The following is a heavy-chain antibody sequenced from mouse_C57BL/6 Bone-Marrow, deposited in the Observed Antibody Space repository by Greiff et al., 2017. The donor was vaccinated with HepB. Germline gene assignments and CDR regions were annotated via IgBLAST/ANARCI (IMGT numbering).Heavy chain of an antibody. V-gene: IGHV14-1*01. CDR3: TTFPVWYFDV. J-gene: IGHJ1*03. CDR1: GFNIKDYY. CDR2: IDPEDGDT. Sequence: EVQLQQSGAELVRPGASVKLSCTASGFNIKDYYMHWVKQRPEQGLEWIGRIDPEDGDTEYAPKFQGKATMTADTSSHTAYLQLSSLTSEDTAVYYCTTFPVWYFDVWGTGTTVTVSS.